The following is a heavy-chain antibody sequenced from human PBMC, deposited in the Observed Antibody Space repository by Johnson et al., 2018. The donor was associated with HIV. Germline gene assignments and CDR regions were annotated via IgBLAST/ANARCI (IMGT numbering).Heavy chain of an antibody. Sequence: VQLVESGGGLIQPGGSLRLSCAASGFTVSSNYMSWVSQAPGKGLEWVSVIYSGGSTYYADSLKGRFTISRDNSKNTLYLQMNSLRAEDTAVYYCARVLSWWSGAFDLWGQGTMVTVSS. CDR3: ARVLSWWSGAFDL. CDR2: IYSGGST. D-gene: IGHD2-21*01. V-gene: IGHV3-53*01. CDR1: GFTVSSNY. J-gene: IGHJ3*01.